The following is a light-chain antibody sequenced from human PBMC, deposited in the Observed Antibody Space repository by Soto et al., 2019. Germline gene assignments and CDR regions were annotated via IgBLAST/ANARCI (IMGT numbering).Light chain of an antibody. CDR2: GAS. J-gene: IGKJ2*01. CDR3: QQYNNWPPAYT. CDR1: QSVRSN. V-gene: IGKV3-15*01. Sequence: EIVMTQSPATLSVSPGERATLSCRASQSVRSNLAWYRQKPGQAPRLLIYGASTRATGIPARFSGSGSGTEFTLTISSLQSEDFAVYYCQQYNNWPPAYTFGQGTKLEIK.